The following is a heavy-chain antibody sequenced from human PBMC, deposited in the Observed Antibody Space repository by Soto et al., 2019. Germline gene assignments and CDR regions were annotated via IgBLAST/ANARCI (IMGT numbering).Heavy chain of an antibody. D-gene: IGHD4-17*01. V-gene: IGHV1-69*02. CDR1: GGTFSSYT. Sequence: EASVKVSCKASGGTFSSYTISWVRQAPGQGLEWMGRIIPILGIANYAQKFQGRVTITADKSTSTAYMELSSLRSEDTAVYYCASRVMTTVSANDYWGQGTLVTVSS. CDR2: IIPILGIA. CDR3: ASRVMTTVSANDY. J-gene: IGHJ4*02.